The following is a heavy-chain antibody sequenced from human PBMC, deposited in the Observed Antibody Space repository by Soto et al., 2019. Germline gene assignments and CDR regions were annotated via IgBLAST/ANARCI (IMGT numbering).Heavy chain of an antibody. CDR1: GFTFSSYW. V-gene: IGHV3-7*01. J-gene: IGHJ4*02. CDR2: INQDGSEK. D-gene: IGHD2-8*02. CDR3: ARGAAYCTADSCYQRNYFDY. Sequence: EVQLVASGGGLVQPGGSLRLSCAASGFTFSSYWMTWVRQAPGKGLEWVANINQDGSEKYYVDSVQGRFTISRDNAKNSLYLQMSSLRADDTAVYYCARGAAYCTADSCYQRNYFDYWGQGTLVTVSS.